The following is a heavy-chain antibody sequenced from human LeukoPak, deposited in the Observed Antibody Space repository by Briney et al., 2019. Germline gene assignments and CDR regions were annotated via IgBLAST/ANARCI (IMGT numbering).Heavy chain of an antibody. CDR3: ARISSSNWYNERGAFDV. Sequence: KSSETLSLTCSVSSGSISDFHWSWIRQPAGKGLEWIGRIFTSGGTNYNPSLKSRVTMSVDTSKNQFSLKMSSVTAADTAVYYCARISSSNWYNERGAFDVWGQGTMVTVSS. D-gene: IGHD6-13*01. CDR2: IFTSGGT. V-gene: IGHV4-4*07. J-gene: IGHJ3*01. CDR1: SGSISDFH.